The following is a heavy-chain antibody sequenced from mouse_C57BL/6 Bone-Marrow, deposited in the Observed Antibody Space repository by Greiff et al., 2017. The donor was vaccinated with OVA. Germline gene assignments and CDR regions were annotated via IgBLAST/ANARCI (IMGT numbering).Heavy chain of an antibody. Sequence: VQLQQSGPELVKPGASVKISCKASGYSFTGYYMNWVKQSPEKSLEWIGEINPSTGGTTYNQKFKAKATLTVDKSSSTAYMQLKSLTSEDSAVYYCARVGTRDYWGQGTTLTVSS. CDR3: ARVGTRDY. J-gene: IGHJ2*01. D-gene: IGHD1-1*01. CDR1: GYSFTGYY. V-gene: IGHV1-42*01. CDR2: INPSTGGT.